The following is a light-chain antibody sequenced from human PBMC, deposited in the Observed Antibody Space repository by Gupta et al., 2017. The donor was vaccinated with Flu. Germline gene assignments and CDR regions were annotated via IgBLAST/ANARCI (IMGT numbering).Light chain of an antibody. CDR2: GAS. CDR3: QQYESWPIT. V-gene: IGKV3-15*01. J-gene: IGKJ5*01. CDR1: QSVSGN. Sequence: DIVITQTPDTLSVAPGERATLSCRASQSVSGNLAWYQQKPGQAPRLLIYGASTGATGVPARFRGSGSGTEFTLTINSLQSEDFAVYYCQQYESWPITFGQGTRLEIK.